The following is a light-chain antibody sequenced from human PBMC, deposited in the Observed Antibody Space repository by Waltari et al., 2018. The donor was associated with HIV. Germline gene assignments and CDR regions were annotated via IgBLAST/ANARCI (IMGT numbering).Light chain of an antibody. CDR2: SNN. J-gene: IGLJ2*01. CDR3: SSYTDTTTLGVV. CDR1: RSNIGTND. Sequence: QSVLTQPPPSSGTPGPRVTISCSASRSNIGTNDISWYQPLPGTAPKLLIYSNNQRPSGVPDRFSGSKSGNTASLTISGLQAEDEADYYCSSYTDTTTLGVVFGGGTKLTVL. V-gene: IGLV1-44*01.